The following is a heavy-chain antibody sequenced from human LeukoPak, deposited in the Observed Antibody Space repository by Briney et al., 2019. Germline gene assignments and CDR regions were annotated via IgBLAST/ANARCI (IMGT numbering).Heavy chain of an antibody. CDR1: GGSIRSYY. J-gene: IGHJ4*02. Sequence: SETLSLTCTVSGGSIRSYYWSWIRQPPGKGLEWIGYIYFSGSTSYNPSLKSRVTISVDRSKNQFSLRLSSVAAADTAVYYCARSYDTNFDYWGQGTLVTVSS. CDR2: IYFSGST. D-gene: IGHD3-3*01. CDR3: ARSYDTNFDY. V-gene: IGHV4-59*01.